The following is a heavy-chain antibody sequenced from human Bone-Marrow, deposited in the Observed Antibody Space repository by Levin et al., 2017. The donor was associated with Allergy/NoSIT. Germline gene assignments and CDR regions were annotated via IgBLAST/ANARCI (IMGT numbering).Heavy chain of an antibody. Sequence: GESLKISCTTSGLRVGDHALSWVRQAPGKGLEWVGVIRAKVYGETTDYAASVKGRFLISRDEAKSTAYLQMNRLKSDDTAVYYCTRDGGIAAAGSGCYYFYGMDVWGQGTTVTVSS. CDR1: GLRVGDHA. CDR2: IRAKVYGETT. D-gene: IGHD6-13*01. CDR3: TRDGGIAAAGSGCYYFYGMDV. J-gene: IGHJ6*02. V-gene: IGHV3-49*04.